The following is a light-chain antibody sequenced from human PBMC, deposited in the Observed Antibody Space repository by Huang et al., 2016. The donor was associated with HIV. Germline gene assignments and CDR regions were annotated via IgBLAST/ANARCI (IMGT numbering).Light chain of an antibody. Sequence: EIVLTQSPGTLSLSPGERATLSCRASQSVSSNYLAWYQQKPGQAPRLLLFGASKRASGVPDKFSGSGSGTDFTLTINRLEPEDFAMYYCQQYGSSPFTFGPGTKVDIK. CDR2: GAS. V-gene: IGKV3-20*01. CDR1: QSVSSNY. CDR3: QQYGSSPFT. J-gene: IGKJ3*01.